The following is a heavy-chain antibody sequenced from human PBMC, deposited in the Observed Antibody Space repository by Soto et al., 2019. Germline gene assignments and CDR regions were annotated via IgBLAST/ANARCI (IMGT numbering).Heavy chain of an antibody. V-gene: IGHV3-23*01. Sequence: EAQLLESGGGLVQPGGSLRLSCDASRFTCSTFAMSWVRQAPGQGLAWVSVISGSAGFTYYADSVKGRFTISRDNSKNTLCLQMNSLRVEDTAVYYCSRRGITIFGVVTNYYSGVEVWGKGPTVTVAS. J-gene: IGHJ6*04. CDR1: RFTCSTFA. CDR2: ISGSAGFT. D-gene: IGHD3-3*01. CDR3: SRRGITIFGVVTNYYSGVEV.